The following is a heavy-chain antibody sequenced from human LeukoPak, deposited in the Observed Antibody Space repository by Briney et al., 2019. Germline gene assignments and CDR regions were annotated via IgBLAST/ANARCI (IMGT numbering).Heavy chain of an antibody. CDR3: ARVTGYVIEDYFDY. D-gene: IGHD3-22*01. J-gene: IGHJ4*02. Sequence: SETLSLTCTVSGGSISSYYWSWIRQPPGKGLEWIGYIYYSGSTNYNPSLKSRVTISVDTSKNQFSLKLRSVTAADTAVYYCARVTGYVIEDYFDYWGQGTLVTVSS. CDR1: GGSISSYY. CDR2: IYYSGST. V-gene: IGHV4-59*01.